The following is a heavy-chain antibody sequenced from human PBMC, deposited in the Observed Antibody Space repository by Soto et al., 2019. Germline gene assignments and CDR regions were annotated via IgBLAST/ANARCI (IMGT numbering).Heavy chain of an antibody. J-gene: IGHJ6*02. V-gene: IGHV4-30-4*01. Sequence: SETLSLTCTVSGGSTRSGDHYWSWIRQTPARGLEWIGYIYDSGTTYYNPSLKSRVTISVDTSESQFSLKLSSVTAADTAVYYCARGRPVITIFGVPTYIMDVWGQGTTVTVSS. CDR2: IYDSGTT. CDR3: ARGRPVITIFGVPTYIMDV. CDR1: GGSTRSGDHY. D-gene: IGHD3-3*01.